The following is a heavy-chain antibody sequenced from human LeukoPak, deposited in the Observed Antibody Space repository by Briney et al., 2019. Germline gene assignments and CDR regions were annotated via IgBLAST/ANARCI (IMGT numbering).Heavy chain of an antibody. CDR2: ISSSSSYI. CDR3: ARADTWTYYFDY. D-gene: IGHD5-18*01. J-gene: IGHJ4*02. Sequence: GGSLRLSCAASGFTFSSYSMNWVRQAPGKGLEWVSFISSSSSYIYYADSVKGRFTISRDNAKNSLYLQMNSPRAEDTAVYYCARADTWTYYFDYWGQGTLVTVSS. V-gene: IGHV3-21*01. CDR1: GFTFSSYS.